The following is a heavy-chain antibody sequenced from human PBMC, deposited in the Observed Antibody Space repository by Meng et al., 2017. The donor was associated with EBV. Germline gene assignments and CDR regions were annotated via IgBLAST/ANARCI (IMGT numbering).Heavy chain of an antibody. CDR3: ARVGIAVAGTGDY. V-gene: IGHV1-2*06. CDR2: INPNSGGT. CDR1: GYTFTGYY. J-gene: IGHJ4*02. Sequence: QVQLVHAGAEVKKPGASMKVSCKASGYTFTGYYMHWVRQAPGQGLEWMGRINPNSGGTNYAQKFQGRVTMTRGTSISTAYMELSRLRSDDTAVYYCARVGIAVAGTGDYWGQGTLVTVSS. D-gene: IGHD6-19*01.